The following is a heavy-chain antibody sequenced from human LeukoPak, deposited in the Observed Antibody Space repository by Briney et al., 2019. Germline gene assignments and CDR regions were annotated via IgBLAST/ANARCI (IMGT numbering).Heavy chain of an antibody. D-gene: IGHD2-15*01. J-gene: IGHJ4*02. CDR3: TTGRSGGSCPY. CDR2: IKSKTDGGTT. CDR1: GFTFSTYW. V-gene: IGHV3-15*01. Sequence: GGSLRLSCPASGFTFSTYWMSWVRQAPGKGLEWVGRIKSKTDGGTTDYAAPVKGRFTISRDDSKNTLYLEMNSLKIEDTAVYYCTTGRSGGSCPYWGQGTLVTVSS.